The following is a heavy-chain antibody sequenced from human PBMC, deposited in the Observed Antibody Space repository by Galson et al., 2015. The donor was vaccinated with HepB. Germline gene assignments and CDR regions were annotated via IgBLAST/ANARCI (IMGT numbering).Heavy chain of an antibody. V-gene: IGHV3-74*01. CDR1: GFTFSSSW. CDR3: ASRVTAAGKGYFEY. CDR2: IKSDGSVT. J-gene: IGHJ4*02. Sequence: SLRLSCAASGFTFSSSWMRWVRQAPGKGLVWVSNIKSDGSVTNYADSVKGRFTISGDNAKNTVYLQMNSLRAEDTAVYYCASRVTAAGKGYFEYWGQGTLVTVSS. D-gene: IGHD6-13*01.